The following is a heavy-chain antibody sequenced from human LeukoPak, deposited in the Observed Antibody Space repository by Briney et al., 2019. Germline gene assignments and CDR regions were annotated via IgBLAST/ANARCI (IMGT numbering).Heavy chain of an antibody. CDR1: GYTFTGYY. J-gene: IGHJ5*02. Sequence: ASVKVSCKASGYTFTGYYMHWVRQAPGQGLEWMGWINPNSGGTNYAQKFQGRVTMTRDTSISTAYMELSRLRSDDTAVYYCARLLSHYDSSGGYNWFDPWGQGTLVSVSS. CDR2: INPNSGGT. D-gene: IGHD3-22*01. CDR3: ARLLSHYDSSGGYNWFDP. V-gene: IGHV1-2*02.